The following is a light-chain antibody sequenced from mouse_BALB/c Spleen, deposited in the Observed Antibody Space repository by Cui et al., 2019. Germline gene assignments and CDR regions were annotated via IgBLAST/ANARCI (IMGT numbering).Light chain of an antibody. CDR1: SSVSSSY. V-gene: IGKV4-79*01. J-gene: IGKJ4*01. CDR2: STS. CDR3: HQWSSYPFT. Sequence: HIVLTQSPAIMSASPREKVTLTCSASSSVSSSYLYWYQQKPGSSPKLWIYSTSNLASGVPARFSGSGSGTSYSLTISSMEAEDAASYFCHQWSSYPFTFGSGTKLEIK.